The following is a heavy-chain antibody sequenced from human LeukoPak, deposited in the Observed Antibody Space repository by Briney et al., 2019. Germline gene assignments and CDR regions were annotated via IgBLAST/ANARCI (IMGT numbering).Heavy chain of an antibody. J-gene: IGHJ4*02. Sequence: SETLSLTCSVSGYSISSGYYWGWIRQPPGKGLEWIGSIYHSGSTYYNPSLKSRVTISVDTSKNQFSLKLKSVTAADTAVYYCARGGPYYYGSGTYYGFDYWGQGTLVTVSS. CDR1: GYSISSGYY. CDR3: ARGGPYYYGSGTYYGFDY. V-gene: IGHV4-38-2*02. D-gene: IGHD3-10*01. CDR2: IYHSGST.